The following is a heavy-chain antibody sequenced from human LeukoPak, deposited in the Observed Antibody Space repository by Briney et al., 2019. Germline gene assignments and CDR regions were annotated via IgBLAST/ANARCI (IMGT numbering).Heavy chain of an antibody. V-gene: IGHV3-64*01. D-gene: IGHD3-9*01. CDR2: ISSNGGST. Sequence: GGSLRFSCAASGFTFSSYAMHWVRQAPGKGLEYVSAISSNGGSTYYANSVKGRFTISRDNSKNTLYLQMGSLRAEDMAVYYCARSSSDILTGYYKTEYFQHWGQGTLVTVSS. CDR1: GFTFSSYA. CDR3: ARSSSDILTGYYKTEYFQH. J-gene: IGHJ1*01.